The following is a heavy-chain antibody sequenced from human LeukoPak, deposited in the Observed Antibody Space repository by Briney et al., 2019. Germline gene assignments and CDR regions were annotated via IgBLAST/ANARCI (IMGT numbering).Heavy chain of an antibody. CDR1: GYTFTSYG. CDR2: INPNSGGT. J-gene: IGHJ4*02. Sequence: ASVKVSCKASGYTFTSYGISWVRQAPGQGLEWMGRINPNSGGTNYAQKFQGRVTMTRDTSISTAYMELSRLRSDDTAVYYCARAGTVTTFDYWGQGTLVTVSS. V-gene: IGHV1-2*06. D-gene: IGHD4-17*01. CDR3: ARAGTVTTFDY.